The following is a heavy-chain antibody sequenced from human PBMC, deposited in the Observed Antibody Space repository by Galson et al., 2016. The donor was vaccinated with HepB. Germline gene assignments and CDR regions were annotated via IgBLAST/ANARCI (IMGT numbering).Heavy chain of an antibody. CDR3: ARGARCSGASCYLPFEH. CDR2: IIPVFHTV. J-gene: IGHJ1*01. D-gene: IGHD2-15*01. Sequence: SVKVSCKASGGTFSGYTVSWVRQAPGQGLEWMGGIIPVFHTVNYAQRFQGRVTITADKSTNTAYMELSSLRSEDTALYYCARGARCSGASCYLPFEHWGQGTLVTVSS. V-gene: IGHV1-69*06. CDR1: GGTFSGYT.